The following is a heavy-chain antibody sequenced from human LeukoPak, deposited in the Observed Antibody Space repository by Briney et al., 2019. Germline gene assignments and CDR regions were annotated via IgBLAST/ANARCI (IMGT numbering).Heavy chain of an antibody. J-gene: IGHJ4*02. CDR3: SRVGSSGWPNYFDS. V-gene: IGHV3-13*04. CDR2: IGTSGDT. D-gene: IGHD6-19*01. CDR1: GFTFSSYD. Sequence: GGSLRLSCAASGFTFSSYDMHWVRQATGKGPEWVSVIGTSGDTYYAGSVKGRFTISRENAKNSLYLQMNSLTAGDTAVYFCSRVGSSGWPNYFDSWGQGTLVTVSS.